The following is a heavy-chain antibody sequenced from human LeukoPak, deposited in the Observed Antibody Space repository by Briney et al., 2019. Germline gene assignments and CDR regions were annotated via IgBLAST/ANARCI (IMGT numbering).Heavy chain of an antibody. J-gene: IGHJ4*02. CDR3: ARAETDHYYFDY. CDR2: IYYSGSA. V-gene: IGHV4-59*01. D-gene: IGHD3-10*01. CDR1: GGSISSYY. Sequence: SETLSLTCTVSGGSISSYYWSWIRQPPGKGLEWIGYIYYSGSANYNPSLKSRVTISVDTSKNQFSLKLSSVTAADTAVYYCARAETDHYYFDYLGQGILVTVSS.